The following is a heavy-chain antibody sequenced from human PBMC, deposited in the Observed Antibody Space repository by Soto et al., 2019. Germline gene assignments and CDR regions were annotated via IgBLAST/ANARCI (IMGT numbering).Heavy chain of an antibody. V-gene: IGHV3-23*01. Sequence: EVQLLESGGGLVQPGGSLRLSCAASRFTFRNFAMSWVRQAPRKGLEWVSTITCTSANTYYTDSVKCRFAISRDNSHNTLYLQMNSLTTEDTAVYYCAKGGATYGLLTHDYWGQGTLVTVS. CDR2: ITCTSANT. CDR1: RFTFRNFA. D-gene: IGHD3-9*01. CDR3: AKGGATYGLLTHDY. J-gene: IGHJ4*02.